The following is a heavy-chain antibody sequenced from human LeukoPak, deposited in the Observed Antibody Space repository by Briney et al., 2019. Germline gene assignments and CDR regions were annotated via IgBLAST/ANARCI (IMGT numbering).Heavy chain of an antibody. V-gene: IGHV4-39*01. D-gene: IGHD3-22*01. CDR1: GCSISSSSKY. CDR3: ARQYDSSGYYYFDY. Sequence: SETLSLTCTVSGCSISSSSKYWGRIRQPPGKGLEWIGSVEYSRSSYSNPSLKSRVTISVDTSKYQLSLKLSAVTAADTAVYYCARQYDSSGYYYFDYWGQGTLVTVSS. CDR2: VEYSRSS. J-gene: IGHJ4*02.